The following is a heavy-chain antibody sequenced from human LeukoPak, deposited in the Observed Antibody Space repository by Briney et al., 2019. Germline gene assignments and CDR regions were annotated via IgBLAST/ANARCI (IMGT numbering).Heavy chain of an antibody. J-gene: IGHJ3*02. V-gene: IGHV1-2*02. CDR1: GYTFTSYD. Sequence: ASVKVSCKASGYTFTSYDINWVRQATGQGLEWMGWINPNSGGTNYAQKFQGRVTMTRDTSISTAYMELSRLRSDDTAVYYCARDYYDSSGYYPRLGSDAFDIWGQGTMVTVSS. D-gene: IGHD3-22*01. CDR2: INPNSGGT. CDR3: ARDYYDSSGYYPRLGSDAFDI.